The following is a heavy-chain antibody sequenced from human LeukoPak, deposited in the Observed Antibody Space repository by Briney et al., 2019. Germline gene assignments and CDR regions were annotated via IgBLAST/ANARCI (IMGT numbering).Heavy chain of an antibody. V-gene: IGHV3-21*01. CDR3: ARDSSSGWYNWFDP. J-gene: IGHJ5*02. CDR1: GFIFSTSD. D-gene: IGHD6-19*01. CDR2: ISSSSSYI. Sequence: GGSLRLSCAASGFIFSTSDMNWVRQAPGKGLEWVSSISSSSSYIYYADSVKGRFTISRDNAKNSLYLQMNSLRAEDTAVYYCARDSSSGWYNWFDPWGQGTLVTVSS.